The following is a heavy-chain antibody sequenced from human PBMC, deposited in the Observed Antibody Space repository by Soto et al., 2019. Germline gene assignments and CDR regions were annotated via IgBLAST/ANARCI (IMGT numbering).Heavy chain of an antibody. V-gene: IGHV3-30*18. Sequence: QVQLVESGGGVVQPGRSLRLSCAASGFTFSSYAMHWVRQAPGKGLEWVAVILYDGSDKYYADSVQGRFTISRVNSKNTLYLHMNSLRAEDTAVYYCAKCRGNVPGDWLDPWGQGTLVTVSS. D-gene: IGHD3-10*01. CDR2: ILYDGSDK. J-gene: IGHJ5*02. CDR1: GFTFSSYA. CDR3: AKCRGNVPGDWLDP.